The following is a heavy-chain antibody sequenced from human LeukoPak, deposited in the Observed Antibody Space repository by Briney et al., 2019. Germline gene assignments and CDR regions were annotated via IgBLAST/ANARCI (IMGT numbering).Heavy chain of an antibody. Sequence: GASVKVSCKASGYTFTGYYVHWVRQAPGQGLEWMGWINPNSGGTNYAQKFQGRVTMTRDTSISTAFMEMTRLRSDDTAVYYCARDLAYYDILTGYYPRTFDYWGQGTLVTVSS. J-gene: IGHJ4*02. D-gene: IGHD3-9*01. V-gene: IGHV1-2*02. CDR3: ARDLAYYDILTGYYPRTFDY. CDR2: INPNSGGT. CDR1: GYTFTGYY.